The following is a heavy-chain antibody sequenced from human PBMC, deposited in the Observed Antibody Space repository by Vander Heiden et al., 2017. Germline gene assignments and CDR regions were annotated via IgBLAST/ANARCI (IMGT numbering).Heavy chain of an antibody. J-gene: IGHJ4*02. D-gene: IGHD2-2*01. V-gene: IGHV3-33*01. CDR2: IWYDGRNK. CDR3: AREAVPAATTYYFDY. CDR1: GFTFSGYG. Sequence: QVQLVDHGGGVVQPGRPLRPPCAASGFTFSGYGMHWVRQAPGKGLEWVAVIWYDGRNKYYADSVKGRFSISRDNSKNTLYLQMNSLRAEDTAVYYCAREAVPAATTYYFDYWGQGTLVTVSS.